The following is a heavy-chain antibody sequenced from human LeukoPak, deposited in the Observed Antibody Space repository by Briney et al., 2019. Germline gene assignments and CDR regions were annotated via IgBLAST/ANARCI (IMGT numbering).Heavy chain of an antibody. V-gene: IGHV2-5*08. CDR3: AHSNSGWYDGDY. CDR1: GSSFSGYFWS. D-gene: IGHD6-19*01. Sequence: TLSLTCAVYGSSFSGYFWSWIRQAPGKGLEWLALIYWDDDKRYSPSLKSRLTITKDTSKNQVVLTMTNMDPVDTATYYCAHSNSGWYDGDYWGQGTLVTVSS. CDR2: IYWDDDK. J-gene: IGHJ4*02.